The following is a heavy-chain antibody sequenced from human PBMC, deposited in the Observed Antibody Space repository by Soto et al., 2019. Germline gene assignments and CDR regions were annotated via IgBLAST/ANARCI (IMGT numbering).Heavy chain of an antibody. J-gene: IGHJ4*02. D-gene: IGHD2-15*01. CDR3: STGLRWTSTDDY. CDR1: GFTFSNAW. CDR2: IKSKADGGTP. Sequence: EVQLVESGGGLVEPGGFLRLSCVVSGFTFSNAWMRWVRQAPGKGLEWVGRIKSKADGGTPEYAASVEGRFTISRDDSKNTLYLQLDGLKTEDTAVYYCSTGLRWTSTDDYWGQGTLVTVSS. V-gene: IGHV3-15*01.